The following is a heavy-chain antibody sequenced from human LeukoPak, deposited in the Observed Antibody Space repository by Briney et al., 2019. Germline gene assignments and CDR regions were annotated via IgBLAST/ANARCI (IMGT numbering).Heavy chain of an antibody. Sequence: PGGSLRLSCAASGFTFNKHGMHWVRQAPGKGLEWFSFIRNDGNDKYYADSVKGRFTISRDNSKNTLYLQMNSLRAEDTALYYCAKDSYYYGSGSYGNWGQGTLVTVSS. V-gene: IGHV3-30*02. J-gene: IGHJ4*02. D-gene: IGHD3-10*01. CDR3: AKDSYYYGSGSYGN. CDR2: IRNDGNDK. CDR1: GFTFNKHG.